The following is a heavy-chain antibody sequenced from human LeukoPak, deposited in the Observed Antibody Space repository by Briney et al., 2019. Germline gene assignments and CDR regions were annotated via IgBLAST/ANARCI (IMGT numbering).Heavy chain of an antibody. V-gene: IGHV1-18*01. D-gene: IGHD3-22*01. Sequence: ASVRLSCKASGYTFTSYGISWVRQAPGQGLEWMGWISAYNGNTNYAQKLQGRVTMPTDTSTSTAYMELRSLSSDDTAVYYCARAGSDSSGYYGGSGWFDPWGQGTLVTVSS. J-gene: IGHJ5*02. CDR2: ISAYNGNT. CDR1: GYTFTSYG. CDR3: ARAGSDSSGYYGGSGWFDP.